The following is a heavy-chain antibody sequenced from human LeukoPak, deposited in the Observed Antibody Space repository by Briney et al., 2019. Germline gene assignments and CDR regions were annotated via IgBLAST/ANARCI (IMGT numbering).Heavy chain of an antibody. V-gene: IGHV3-49*04. Sequence: GGSLRLSCTASGFTFREYAMSWVRQAPGKGLEWVALIRRKASGGTTGYAASVRGRFTILRDDSKSIAYLQMNSLKAEDAAVYYCTRPIYCSTSGCQGYYFDYWGQGTLVTVSS. CDR1: GFTFREYA. CDR3: TRPIYCSTSGCQGYYFDY. J-gene: IGHJ4*02. D-gene: IGHD2-2*01. CDR2: IRRKASGGTT.